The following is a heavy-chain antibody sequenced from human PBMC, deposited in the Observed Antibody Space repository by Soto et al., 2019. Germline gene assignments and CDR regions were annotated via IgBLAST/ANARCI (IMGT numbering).Heavy chain of an antibody. CDR3: AKVWFGEESPFDY. Sequence: LRLSVAASAXTFSSYAMSWVRQAPGKGLEWVSTISGRGLSTYYADSVKGRFTISRDNSENTLYLQMRSLRAEDTAVYYCAKVWFGEESPFDYWGQGTLVTVS. J-gene: IGHJ4*02. CDR2: ISGRGLST. CDR1: AXTFSSYA. V-gene: IGHV3-23*01. D-gene: IGHD3-10*01.